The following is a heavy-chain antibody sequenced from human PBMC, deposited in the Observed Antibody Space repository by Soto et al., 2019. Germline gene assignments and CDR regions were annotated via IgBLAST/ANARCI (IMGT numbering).Heavy chain of an antibody. V-gene: IGHV4-31*03. J-gene: IGHJ6*02. CDR2: IYYSGST. Sequence: SETLSLTCIVSSGSISSGGYYWSWIRQHPGKGLEWIGYIYYSGSTYYNPSLKSRVTISVDTSKNQFSLKLSSVTAADTAVYYCARDSGYYYYGMDVWGQGTTVTVSS. CDR1: SGSISSGGYY. D-gene: IGHD1-26*01. CDR3: ARDSGYYYYGMDV.